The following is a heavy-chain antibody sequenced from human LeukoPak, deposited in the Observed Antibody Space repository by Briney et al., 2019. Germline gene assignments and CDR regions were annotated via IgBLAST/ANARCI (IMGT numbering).Heavy chain of an antibody. CDR3: AKRVGWELHGAYYYYYYMDV. CDR2: ISSSGSTI. J-gene: IGHJ6*03. D-gene: IGHD1-26*01. Sequence: GGSLRLSCAASGFTFSSYEMNWVRQAPGKGLEWVSYISSSGSTIYYADSVKGRFTIPRDNAKNSLYLQMNSLRAEDTAVYYCAKRVGWELHGAYYYYYYMDVWGKGTTVTISS. CDR1: GFTFSSYE. V-gene: IGHV3-48*03.